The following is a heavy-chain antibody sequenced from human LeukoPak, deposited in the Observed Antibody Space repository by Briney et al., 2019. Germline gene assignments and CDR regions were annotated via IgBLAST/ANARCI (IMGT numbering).Heavy chain of an antibody. CDR2: IYPGDSDT. Sequence: GESLQISCQGSGYSFTSYWIGWVRQMPGKGPEWMGIIYPGDSDTRYSPSFQGQVTISADKSISTAYLQWSSLKASDTAMYYCARGDYFDWDIFDYWGQGTLVTVSS. CDR3: ARGDYFDWDIFDY. CDR1: GYSFTSYW. D-gene: IGHD3-9*01. V-gene: IGHV5-51*01. J-gene: IGHJ4*02.